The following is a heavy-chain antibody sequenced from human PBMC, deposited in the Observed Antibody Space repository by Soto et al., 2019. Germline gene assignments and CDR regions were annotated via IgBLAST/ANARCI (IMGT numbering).Heavy chain of an antibody. CDR1: GGTFSSYA. J-gene: IGHJ6*02. CDR2: IIPIFGTA. D-gene: IGHD6-13*01. CDR3: AREMPSTAAAYFYYGLNV. Sequence: SVKVSCKASGGTFSSYAISWVRQAPGQGLEWMGGIIPIFGTANYAQKFQGRVTITADKSTDTVYMMLTSLKSEDTAVYYCAREMPSTAAAYFYYGLNVWGQGTSVTVSS. V-gene: IGHV1-69*06.